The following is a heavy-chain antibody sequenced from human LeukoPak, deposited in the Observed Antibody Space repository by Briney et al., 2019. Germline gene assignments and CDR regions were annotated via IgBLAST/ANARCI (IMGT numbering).Heavy chain of an antibody. CDR2: INRSGST. J-gene: IGHJ4*02. CDR3: ARGISSSWYAGMDY. CDR1: GGSFSGYY. V-gene: IGHV4-34*01. Sequence: SETLSLTCAVYGGSFSGYYWSWLRQPPGKGLEWLGEINRSGSTNYNPSLKSRVTTSVDTSKNQFSLKLSSVTAADTAVYYCARGISSSWYAGMDYWGQGTLVTVSS. D-gene: IGHD6-13*01.